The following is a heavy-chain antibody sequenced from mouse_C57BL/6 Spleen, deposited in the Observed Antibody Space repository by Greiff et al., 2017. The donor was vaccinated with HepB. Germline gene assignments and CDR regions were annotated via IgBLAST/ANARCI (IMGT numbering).Heavy chain of an antibody. CDR3: ARRGYYYGSSFYYYAMDY. CDR2: IYPGSGST. CDR1: GYTFTSYW. Sequence: VQLQQPGAELVKPGASVKMSCKASGYTFTSYWITWVKQRPGQGLEWIGDIYPGSGSTNYNEKFKSKATLTVDTSSSTAYMQLSSLTSEDSAVYYCARRGYYYGSSFYYYAMDYWGQGTSVTVSS. V-gene: IGHV1-55*01. D-gene: IGHD1-1*01. J-gene: IGHJ4*01.